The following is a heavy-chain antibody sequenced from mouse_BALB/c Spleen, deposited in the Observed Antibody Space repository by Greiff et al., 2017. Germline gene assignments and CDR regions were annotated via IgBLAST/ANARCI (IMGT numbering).Heavy chain of an antibody. CDR3: ARQYGIQYYFDY. J-gene: IGHJ2*01. D-gene: IGHD2-10*02. CDR2: IDPSDSET. Sequence: QVQLQQPGAELVKPGAPVKLSCKASGYTFTNYWMNWVKQRPGRGLEWIGRIDPSDSETHYNQKFKDKATLTVDKSSSTAYIQLSSLTSEDSAVYYCARQYGIQYYFDYWGQGTTLTVSS. CDR1: GYTFTNYW. V-gene: IGHV1-69*02.